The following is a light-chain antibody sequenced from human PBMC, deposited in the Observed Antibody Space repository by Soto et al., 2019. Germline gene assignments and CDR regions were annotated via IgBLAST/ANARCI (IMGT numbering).Light chain of an antibody. CDR2: AAS. CDR3: QKYNSDSASST. CDR1: QGISNY. J-gene: IGKJ5*01. Sequence: DIQMTQSPSSLSASVGDRVTITCRASQGISNYLAWYQQKPGKVPKLLIYAASTLQSGVPARFSGSGSGTDLNLTISSLQPEDVATYNCQKYNSDSASSTFGQGTRLEIK. V-gene: IGKV1-27*01.